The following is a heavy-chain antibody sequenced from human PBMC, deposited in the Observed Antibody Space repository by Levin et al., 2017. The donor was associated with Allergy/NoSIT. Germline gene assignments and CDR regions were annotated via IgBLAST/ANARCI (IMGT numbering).Heavy chain of an antibody. V-gene: IGHV3-48*01. CDR3: ASPVWRKNYYGSGSWGQV. CDR1: GFSFSSYS. J-gene: IGHJ6*02. CDR2: IDTSSSTI. D-gene: IGHD3-10*01. Sequence: GESLKISCAASGFSFSSYSMNWVRQAPGKGLEWISYIDTSSSTIYYANPVKGRFTTSRDNAKNSLYLQMNSLSAEDTAVHYCASPVWRKNYYGSGSWGQVWGQGTTVTVSS.